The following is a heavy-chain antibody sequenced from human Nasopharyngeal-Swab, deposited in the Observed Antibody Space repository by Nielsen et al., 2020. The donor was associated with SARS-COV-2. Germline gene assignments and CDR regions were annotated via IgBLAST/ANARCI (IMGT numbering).Heavy chain of an antibody. V-gene: IGHV4-31*03. Sequence: SETLSLTCTVSGGSISSGGYYWSWIRQHPGKGLEWIGYIYYSGSTYYNPSLKSRVTISVDTSKNQFSLKLSSVTAADTAVYYCARATTVTTDGGGFDPWGQGTLVTVSS. CDR3: ARATTVTTDGGGFDP. CDR1: GGSISSGGYY. D-gene: IGHD4-17*01. CDR2: IYYSGST. J-gene: IGHJ5*02.